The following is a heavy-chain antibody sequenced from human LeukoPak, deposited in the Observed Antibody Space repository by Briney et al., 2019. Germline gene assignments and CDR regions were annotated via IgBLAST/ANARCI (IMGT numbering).Heavy chain of an antibody. V-gene: IGHV3-23*01. CDR2: ISGSGGTT. D-gene: IGHD2-2*01. Sequence: GGSLRLSCAASGFTFRNYGMSWVRHAPGKGLEWVSVISGSGGTTHYADSVKGRFTISRDNSKNTVYLQINSLRAEDTAVYYCAKYCTSTSCSQAGTPYYGMDGWGQGTTVTVSS. CDR3: AKYCTSTSCSQAGTPYYGMDG. CDR1: GFTFRNYG. J-gene: IGHJ6*02.